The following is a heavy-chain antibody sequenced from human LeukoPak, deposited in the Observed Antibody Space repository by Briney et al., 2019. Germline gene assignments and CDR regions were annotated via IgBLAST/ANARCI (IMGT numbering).Heavy chain of an antibody. Sequence: GASVKVSCKASGYTFTGYYMHWVRQAPGQGLEWMGGIIPIFGTANYAQKFQGRVTITTDESTSTAYMELSSLRSEDTAVYYCARTHGYSYGVYFDYWGQGTLVTVSS. D-gene: IGHD5-18*01. CDR2: IIPIFGTA. V-gene: IGHV1-69*05. CDR1: GYTFTGYY. CDR3: ARTHGYSYGVYFDY. J-gene: IGHJ4*02.